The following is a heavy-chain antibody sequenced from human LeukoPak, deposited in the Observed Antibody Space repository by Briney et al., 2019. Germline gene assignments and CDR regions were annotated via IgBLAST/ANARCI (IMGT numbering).Heavy chain of an antibody. CDR3: ATHIDTGGYFDF. V-gene: IGHV1-69*04. J-gene: IGHJ4*02. D-gene: IGHD6-13*01. Sequence: ASVKVSCKASGGTFSSYAISWVRQAPGQGLEWMGRIIPILGIANYAQKFQGRVTITADKSTSTAYMELSSLRSEDTAVYYCATHIDTGGYFDFWGQGTLVTVSS. CDR2: IIPILGIA. CDR1: GGTFSSYA.